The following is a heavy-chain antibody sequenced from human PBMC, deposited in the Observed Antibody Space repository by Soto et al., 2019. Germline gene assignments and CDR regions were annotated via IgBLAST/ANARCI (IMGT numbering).Heavy chain of an antibody. J-gene: IGHJ4*02. V-gene: IGHV2-5*02. CDR1: ALSLSTSGVG. CDR2: IYWDDDK. CDR3: AHRRPGFYFAY. Sequence: QITLKESGPTLVKPTQTLTLTCTLSALSLSTSGVGVGWIRQPPGEALELLALIYWDDDKRYSPSLESRLTITKYTAKEQVVLTMPNIDPVETATYSCAHRRPGFYFAYWGQGSLVTVST.